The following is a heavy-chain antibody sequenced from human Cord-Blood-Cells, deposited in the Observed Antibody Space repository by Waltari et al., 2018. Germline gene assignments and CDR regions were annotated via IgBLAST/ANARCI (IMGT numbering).Heavy chain of an antibody. V-gene: IGHV1-69*04. CDR2: IIPCLGIA. J-gene: IGHJ4*02. D-gene: IGHD2-2*01. Sequence: QVQLVQSGAEVKKPGSSVKVSCKASGGTFSSYAISWVRQAPGQGLEWMGGIIPCLGIANYAQKFQGRVTITADESTSTAYMELSSLRSEDTAVYYCARDLGYCSSTSCYDYWGQGTLVTVSS. CDR3: ARDLGYCSSTSCYDY. CDR1: GGTFSSYA.